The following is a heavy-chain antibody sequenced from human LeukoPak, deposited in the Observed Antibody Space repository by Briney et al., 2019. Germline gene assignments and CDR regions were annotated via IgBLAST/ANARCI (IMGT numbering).Heavy chain of an antibody. V-gene: IGHV1-18*04. J-gene: IGHJ4*02. CDR2: ISAYNGNT. Sequence: ASVKVSCKASGYTFTGYYMHWVRQAPGQGLEWMGWISAYNGNTTYAQKLQGRVTMTTDTSTSTAYMELRSLRSDDTAVYYCARDLLVRGVRPFDYWGQGTLVTVSS. CDR1: GYTFTGYY. D-gene: IGHD3-10*01. CDR3: ARDLLVRGVRPFDY.